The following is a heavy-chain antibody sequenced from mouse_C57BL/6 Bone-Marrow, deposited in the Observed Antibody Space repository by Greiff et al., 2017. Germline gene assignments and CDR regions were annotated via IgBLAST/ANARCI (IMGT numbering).Heavy chain of an antibody. CDR1: GFTFSSYG. Sequence: EVQVVESGGDLVKPGGSLKLSYAASGFTFSSYGMSWVRQTPDKRLEWVATISSGGSYTYYPDSVKGRFTISRDNAKNTLYLQMSSLKSEDTAMYYCARHYHYWGQGTTLTVSS. V-gene: IGHV5-6*01. J-gene: IGHJ2*01. CDR3: ARHYHY. CDR2: ISSGGSYT.